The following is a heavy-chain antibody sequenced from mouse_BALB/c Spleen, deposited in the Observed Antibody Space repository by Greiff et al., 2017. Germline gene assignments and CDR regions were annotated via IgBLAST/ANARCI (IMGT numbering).Heavy chain of an antibody. Sequence: QVHLQQSGAELLKPGASVKLSCKPSGYPFTSYYMYWVKQRPGQGLEWIGEINPSNGGTNFNEKFKSKATLTVDKSSSTAYMQLSSLTSEDSAVYYCTRGYYDYDGAWFAYWGQGTLVTVSA. CDR1: GYPFTSYY. V-gene: IGHV1S81*02. CDR3: TRGYYDYDGAWFAY. CDR2: INPSNGGT. J-gene: IGHJ3*01. D-gene: IGHD2-4*01.